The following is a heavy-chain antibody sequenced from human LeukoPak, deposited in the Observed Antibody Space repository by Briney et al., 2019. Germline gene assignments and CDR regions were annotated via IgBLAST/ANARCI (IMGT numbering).Heavy chain of an antibody. J-gene: IGHJ4*02. D-gene: IGHD3-10*01. Sequence: SETLSLTCTVSGGSISSSSYYWGWIRQPPGKGLEWIGSIYYSGSTYYNPSLKSRVTISVDTSKNQFSLKLSSVTAADTAVYYCARGLTGSNYFDYWGQGTLVTVSS. CDR2: IYYSGST. CDR3: ARGLTGSNYFDY. CDR1: GGSISSSSYY. V-gene: IGHV4-39*07.